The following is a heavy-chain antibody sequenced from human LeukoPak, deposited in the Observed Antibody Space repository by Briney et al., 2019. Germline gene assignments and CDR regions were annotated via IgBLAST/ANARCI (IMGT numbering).Heavy chain of an antibody. V-gene: IGHV1-69*04. D-gene: IGHD3-16*02. J-gene: IGHJ4*02. CDR2: IIPILGIA. CDR3: ARGDLRLGELSRPFDY. CDR1: GGTFSSYA. Sequence: VASVKVSCKASGGTFSSYAISWVRQAPGQGLEWMGRIIPILGIANYAQKFQGRVTITADKSTSTAYMELSRLRSDDTAVYYCARGDLRLGELSRPFDYWGQGTLVTVSS.